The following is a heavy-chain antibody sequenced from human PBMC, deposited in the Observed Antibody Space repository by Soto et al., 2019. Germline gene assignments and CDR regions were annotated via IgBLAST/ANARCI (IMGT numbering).Heavy chain of an antibody. CDR3: ARDRTKMTKMVFDX. V-gene: IGHV6-1*01. J-gene: IGHJ4*02. CDR2: TYYRSKWYN. D-gene: IGHD2-8*01. Sequence: SQTLSLTCVISGDSVSSNSAAWNWIRQSPSIGLECLGRTYYRSKWYNDYAVSVKSRITINTDKSKNQFSLQLNYVTPEETAVYYCARDRTKMTKMVFDXRAQGT. CDR1: GDSVSSNSAA.